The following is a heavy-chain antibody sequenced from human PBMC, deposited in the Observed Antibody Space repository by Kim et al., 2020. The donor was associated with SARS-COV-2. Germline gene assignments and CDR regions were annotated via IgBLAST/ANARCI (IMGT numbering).Heavy chain of an antibody. CDR2: ISYDGSNK. Sequence: GGSLRLSCAASGFTFSSYGMHWVRQAPGKGLEWVAVISYDGSNKYYADSVKGRFTISRDNSKNTLYLQMNSLRAEDTAVYYCAKWKGFRESLDYLGQGT. V-gene: IGHV3-30*18. CDR3: AKWKGFRESLDY. D-gene: IGHD3-10*01. CDR1: GFTFSSYG. J-gene: IGHJ4*02.